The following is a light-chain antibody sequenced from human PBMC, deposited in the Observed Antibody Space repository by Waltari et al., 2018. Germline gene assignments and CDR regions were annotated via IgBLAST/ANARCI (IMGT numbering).Light chain of an antibody. CDR2: NAS. CDR3: QQYGSDSVT. CDR1: KSSSSR. V-gene: IGKV1-5*03. Sequence: DIKMTQSPSTLSSSVADRVAITCRDSKSSSSRLAWYQQKPGKAPKLLIWNASNLYSGVPSRFSGSGSGTEFTITISSLQPDDFATYYCQQYGSDSVTFGPGTKVDVK. J-gene: IGKJ3*01.